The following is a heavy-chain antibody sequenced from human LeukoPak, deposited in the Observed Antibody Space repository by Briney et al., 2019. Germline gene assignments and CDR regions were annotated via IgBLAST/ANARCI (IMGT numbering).Heavy chain of an antibody. CDR3: TRAQAYDF. CDR2: MYIDGST. V-gene: IGHV3-66*01. CDR1: GFTVSSNY. J-gene: IGHJ4*02. Sequence: GGSLRLSCAASGFTVSSNYMSWVRQAPGKGLEWVSIMYIDGSTHYAESVKGRFTLSRDNSKNTVFLQLTSLTAEDTAVYYYTRAQAYDFWGQGTLVTVS.